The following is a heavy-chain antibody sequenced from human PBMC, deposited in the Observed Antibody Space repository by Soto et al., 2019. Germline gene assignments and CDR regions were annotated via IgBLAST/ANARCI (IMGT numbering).Heavy chain of an antibody. V-gene: IGHV1-46*01. D-gene: IGHD3-22*01. CDR1: GYTFTTYY. J-gene: IGHJ3*02. CDR3: ARAGYYDSSGYDGFDI. CDR2: IDPRAGST. Sequence: ASVKVSSKASGYTFTTYYMPWIQQAPRQGLECMGIIDPRAGSTSHAQKFQGRVTMTRDTSTSTVYMDLRSLRSEDTAVYYCARAGYYDSSGYDGFDIWGQGTMVTVSS.